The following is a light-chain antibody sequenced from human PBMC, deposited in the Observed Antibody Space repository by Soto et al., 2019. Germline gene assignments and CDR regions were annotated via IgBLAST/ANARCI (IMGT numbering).Light chain of an antibody. V-gene: IGKV3-20*01. J-gene: IGKJ5*01. CDR1: QSVGSTY. CDR2: GAS. Sequence: PGERATLSCRASQSVGSTYLAWYQQKPGQPPRLLIYGASSRATGIPDRFSGSGSGTDFTLTISRLEPEDFAVFYCQNYDSLPITFGQGTRLEIK. CDR3: QNYDSLPIT.